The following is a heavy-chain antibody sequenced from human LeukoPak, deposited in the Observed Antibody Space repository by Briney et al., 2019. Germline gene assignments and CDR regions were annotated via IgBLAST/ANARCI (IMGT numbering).Heavy chain of an antibody. CDR3: AKVVSSRPSKGYAFDI. J-gene: IGHJ3*02. V-gene: IGHV3-9*01. Sequence: PGGSLRLSCAASEFTFSSSAMSWVRQAPGKGLEWVSGISWNSGSIGYADSVKGRFTISRDNAKNSLYLQMNSLRAEDTALYYCAKVVSSRPSKGYAFDIWGQGTMVTVSS. CDR2: ISWNSGSI. D-gene: IGHD3-16*02. CDR1: EFTFSSSA.